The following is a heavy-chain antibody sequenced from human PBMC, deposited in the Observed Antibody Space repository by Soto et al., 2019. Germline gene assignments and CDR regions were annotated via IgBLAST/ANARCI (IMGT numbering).Heavy chain of an antibody. D-gene: IGHD3-10*01. Sequence: QVQLVESGGGVVQPGRSLRLSCAASGFTFSSYGMHWVRQAPGRGLVGVAVISYDGSNKYYADSVKGRFTISRDNSKNTLYLQMNSLRAEDTAVYYCAQDQNMRGLSGLDYWGQGTLVTFSS. CDR3: AQDQNMRGLSGLDY. CDR1: GFTFSSYG. CDR2: ISYDGSNK. J-gene: IGHJ4*02. V-gene: IGHV3-30*18.